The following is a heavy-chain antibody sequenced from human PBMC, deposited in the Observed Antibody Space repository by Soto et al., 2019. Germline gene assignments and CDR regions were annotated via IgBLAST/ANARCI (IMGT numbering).Heavy chain of an antibody. CDR3: ARGEVPAANLRERNTWFAP. V-gene: IGHV4-34*01. D-gene: IGHD2-2*01. Sequence: SETLSLTCAVYGGSFSGYYWSWIRQPPGKGLEWIGEINHSGSTNYNPSLKSRVTISVDTSKNQFSLKLSSVTAADTAVYYCARGEVPAANLRERNTWFAPWGQGTLVTVSS. CDR2: INHSGST. CDR1: GGSFSGYY. J-gene: IGHJ5*02.